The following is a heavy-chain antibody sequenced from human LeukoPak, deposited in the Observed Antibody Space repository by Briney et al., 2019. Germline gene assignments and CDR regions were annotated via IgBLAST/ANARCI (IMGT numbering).Heavy chain of an antibody. CDR1: GFTFSSYA. D-gene: IGHD6-13*01. Sequence: QPGGSLRLSCAASGFTFSSYAMSWVRQAPGKGLEWVSAISGSGGSTYYADSVKGRFTISGDNSKNTLYLQMNSLRAEDTAVYYCATHSSWQPNWFDPWGQGTLVTVSS. J-gene: IGHJ5*02. V-gene: IGHV3-23*01. CDR3: ATHSSWQPNWFDP. CDR2: ISGSGGST.